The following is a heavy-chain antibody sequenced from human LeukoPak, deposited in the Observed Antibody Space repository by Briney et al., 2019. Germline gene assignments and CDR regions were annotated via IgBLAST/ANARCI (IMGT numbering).Heavy chain of an antibody. CDR3: ASLGQLLF. J-gene: IGHJ4*02. CDR1: GFTFSSYA. V-gene: IGHV3-23*01. CDR2: ISGNGGST. Sequence: PGGSLRLSCAASGFTFSSYAMSWVRQAPGKGLEWVSAISGNGGSTNYADFVKGRFTISRDNSKNTLYLQMSSLRAEDTAVYYCASLGQLLFWGQGTLVTVSS. D-gene: IGHD2-2*01.